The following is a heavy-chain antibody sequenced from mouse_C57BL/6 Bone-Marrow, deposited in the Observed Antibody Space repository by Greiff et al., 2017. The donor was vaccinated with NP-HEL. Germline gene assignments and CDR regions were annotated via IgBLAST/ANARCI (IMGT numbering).Heavy chain of an antibody. D-gene: IGHD2-5*01. CDR3: ARSAYYSSYGPYYYAMDY. Sequence: QVQLQQPGAELVKPGASVKLSCKASGYTFTSYWMQWVKQRPGQGLEWIGEIDPSDSYTNYNQKFKGKATLTVDTSSSTAYMQLSSLTSEDSAVYYCARSAYYSSYGPYYYAMDYWGQGTSVTVSS. CDR2: IDPSDSYT. CDR1: GYTFTSYW. V-gene: IGHV1-50*01. J-gene: IGHJ4*01.